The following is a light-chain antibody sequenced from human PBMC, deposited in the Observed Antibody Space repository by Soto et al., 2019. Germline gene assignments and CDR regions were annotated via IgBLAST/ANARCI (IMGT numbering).Light chain of an antibody. CDR3: QQTYSTPHT. V-gene: IGKV1-39*01. CDR1: QTITTY. J-gene: IGKJ2*01. Sequence: DIQMTQSPSSLSASAGDRVTITCRASQTITTYLNWYQHKPGKAPKLLIYAAISLQSGVPSRLSGSGSGTDFTLTISSLQPEDFATYYCQQTYSTPHTFGQGTKVDIK. CDR2: AAI.